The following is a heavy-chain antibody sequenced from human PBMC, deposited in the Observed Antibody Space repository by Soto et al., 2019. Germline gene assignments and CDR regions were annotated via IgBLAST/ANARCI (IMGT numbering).Heavy chain of an antibody. D-gene: IGHD6-19*01. J-gene: IGHJ4*02. V-gene: IGHV4-30-2*01. CDR2: IYHSGST. Sequence: QLQLQESGSGLVKPSQTLSLTCAVSGGSISSGGYSWSWIRQPPGKGLEWIGYIYHSGSTYYNPSLKSRVTISVDRYKNQFSLKLSSVTAADTAVYYCATAGGLGAVAAAYWGQGTLVTVSS. CDR3: ATAGGLGAVAAAY. CDR1: GGSISSGGYS.